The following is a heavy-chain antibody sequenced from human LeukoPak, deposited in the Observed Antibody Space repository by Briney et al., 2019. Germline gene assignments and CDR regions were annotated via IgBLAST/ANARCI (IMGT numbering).Heavy chain of an antibody. J-gene: IGHJ4*02. Sequence: SETLSLTRTVSVGSISRYYWSWIRQPPGRGLEGIGCIYYSGSTNYNPSLQNRVPISVDPSNNQFSLKLSPVTAADPAVYYCARVRRRDGLVDYWGQGTLVTVSS. V-gene: IGHV4-59*01. CDR2: IYYSGST. D-gene: IGHD5-24*01. CDR1: VGSISRYY. CDR3: ARVRRRDGLVDY.